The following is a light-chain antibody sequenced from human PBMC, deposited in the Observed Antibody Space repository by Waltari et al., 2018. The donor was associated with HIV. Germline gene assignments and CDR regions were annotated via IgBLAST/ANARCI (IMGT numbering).Light chain of an antibody. J-gene: IGLJ2*01. Sequence: QSALTQPLSAYGYPGQSVTISCNGTSSDVGGYDYVSWYQQHPGKAPKRMLYDGTNRPSGVPDRFSGSKSGSTASLTLSGLQAEDEADYYCSSYAGSNNLIFGGGTKLTVL. V-gene: IGLV2-8*01. CDR2: DGT. CDR3: SSYAGSNNLI. CDR1: SSDVGGYDY.